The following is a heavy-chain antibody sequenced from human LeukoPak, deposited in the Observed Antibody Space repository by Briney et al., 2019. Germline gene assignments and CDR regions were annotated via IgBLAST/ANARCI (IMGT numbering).Heavy chain of an antibody. D-gene: IGHD4-11*01. J-gene: IGHJ2*01. CDR2: IDPNSGGT. CDR3: ARGGPSPTTVTSNWYFDL. Sequence: ASVKVSCKASGYTFTDYYLHWGQQAPGQGLEWMGWIDPNSGGTKYAQRFQGRVTMTRDTSITTAYMGLSRLRSDDTAVYYCARGGPSPTTVTSNWYFDLWGRGTLVTVSS. V-gene: IGHV1-2*02. CDR1: GYTFTDYY.